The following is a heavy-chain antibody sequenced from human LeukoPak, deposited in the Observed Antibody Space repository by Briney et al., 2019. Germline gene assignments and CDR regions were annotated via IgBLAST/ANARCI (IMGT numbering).Heavy chain of an antibody. CDR2: INHSGST. CDR1: GGSVRGYY. Sequence: PSETLSLTCAVYGGSVRGYYWSWIPQPPGKGLEWIGEINHSGSTNYNPSLKSRVTISVDTSKNQSSLKLSSVTAAATAVYYCARQDATYFDYWGQGTLVTVSS. J-gene: IGHJ4*02. V-gene: IGHV4-34*01. CDR3: ARQDATYFDY. D-gene: IGHD2-15*01.